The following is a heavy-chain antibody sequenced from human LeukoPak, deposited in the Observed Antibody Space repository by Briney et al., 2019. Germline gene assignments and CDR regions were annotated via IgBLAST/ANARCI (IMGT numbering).Heavy chain of an antibody. Sequence: SETLSLTCTVSGGSISTYYWTWIRQPPGKGLEWIGYIYHSGSTNYNPSLKSRVTISLDTSRNQFSLRLSSVTAADTAVYFCAREYSTSSEGDYFDYWAQGSLVTVSS. CDR2: IYHSGST. V-gene: IGHV4-59*01. J-gene: IGHJ4*02. D-gene: IGHD6-6*01. CDR3: AREYSTSSEGDYFDY. CDR1: GGSISTYY.